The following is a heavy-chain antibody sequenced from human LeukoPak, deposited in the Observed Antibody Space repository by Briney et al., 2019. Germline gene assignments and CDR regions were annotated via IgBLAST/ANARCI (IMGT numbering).Heavy chain of an antibody. V-gene: IGHV1-69*13. Sequence: ASVKVSCKASGGTFSSYAISWVRQAPGQGLEWMGGIIPIFGTANYAQKFQGRVTITAGESTSTAYMELSSLRSEDTAVYYCARGSWAEWELLYWFDPWGQGTLVTVSS. J-gene: IGHJ5*02. D-gene: IGHD1-26*01. CDR3: ARGSWAEWELLYWFDP. CDR1: GGTFSSYA. CDR2: IIPIFGTA.